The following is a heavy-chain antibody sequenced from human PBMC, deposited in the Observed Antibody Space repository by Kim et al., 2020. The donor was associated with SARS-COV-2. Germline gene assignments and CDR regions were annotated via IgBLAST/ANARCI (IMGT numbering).Heavy chain of an antibody. Sequence: YNPSLKSRVTRSVDKSKNQFSLKLRSVTAADTAVYYCARAAAGTGRWFDPWGQGTLVTVSS. CDR3: ARAAAGTGRWFDP. V-gene: IGHV4-4*02. D-gene: IGHD6-13*01. J-gene: IGHJ5*02.